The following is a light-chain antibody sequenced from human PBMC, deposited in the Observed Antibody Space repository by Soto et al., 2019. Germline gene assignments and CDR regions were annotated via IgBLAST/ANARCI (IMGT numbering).Light chain of an antibody. V-gene: IGLV2-14*03. J-gene: IGLJ2*01. Sequence: QSALTQPASVSGSPGQSITISCTGTSSDVGGYNYVSWYQQHPGKAPKVIIYDVSNRPSGVSNRFSGSKSGNTASLTISGLQAEDEADYSCSSYTTSSTVVFGGGTKVTVL. CDR1: SSDVGGYNY. CDR2: DVS. CDR3: SSYTTSSTVV.